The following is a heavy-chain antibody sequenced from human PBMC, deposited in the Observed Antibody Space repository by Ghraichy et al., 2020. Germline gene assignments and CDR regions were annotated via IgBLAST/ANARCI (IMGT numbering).Heavy chain of an antibody. CDR3: TPEIYNYGFFDI. J-gene: IGHJ3*02. Sequence: GESLNISCAASGFTFSNAWMRWVRQAPGKGLEWVGRIKSKTDGGTTDHAAPVKGRFTISRDDSKNTLYLQMNSLKTEDTAVYYCTPEIYNYGFFDIWGQGTMVTVSS. CDR2: IKSKTDGGTT. D-gene: IGHD5-18*01. CDR1: GFTFSNAW. V-gene: IGHV3-15*01.